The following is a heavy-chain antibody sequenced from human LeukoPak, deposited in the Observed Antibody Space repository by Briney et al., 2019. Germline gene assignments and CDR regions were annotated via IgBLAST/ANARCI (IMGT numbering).Heavy chain of an antibody. J-gene: IGHJ4*02. CDR3: VRDSGWYSGPYYFDY. Sequence: GGSLRLSCAASGFTVSSNYMSWVRQAPGKGLEWVSVIYSGGSTYYADSVKGRFTISRDNSKNTLYLQMNSLRAEDTAVYYCVRDSGWYSGPYYFDYWGQGTLVTVSS. CDR1: GFTVSSNY. V-gene: IGHV3-66*01. D-gene: IGHD6-19*01. CDR2: IYSGGST.